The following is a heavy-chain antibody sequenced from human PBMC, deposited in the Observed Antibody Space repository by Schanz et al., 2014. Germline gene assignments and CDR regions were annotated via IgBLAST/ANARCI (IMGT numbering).Heavy chain of an antibody. V-gene: IGHV3-11*01. CDR1: GFTFRDYQ. D-gene: IGHD2-15*01. J-gene: IGHJ3*02. CDR3: AKDMEGYCDTMTCPIPAFDI. Sequence: QVQLVESGGGLVKPGGSLRLSCTASGFTFRDYQMTWIRQAPGKGLEWVSYITSGSAKFYADSVKGRFTISRDNAKNSLYLQMNSLRAEDTALYYCAKDMEGYCDTMTCPIPAFDIWGQGTMVTVSS. CDR2: ITSGSAK.